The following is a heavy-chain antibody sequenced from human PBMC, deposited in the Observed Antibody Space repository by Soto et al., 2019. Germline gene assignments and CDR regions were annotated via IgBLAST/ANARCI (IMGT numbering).Heavy chain of an antibody. V-gene: IGHV1-46*01. CDR3: AADAHRDDFWSSYPYYYYSMDV. Sequence: ASVKVSCKASGYTFTSYYMHWVRQAPGQGLEWMGIINPSGGSTSYAQKFQGRVTITRDMSTNTAYMELSGLRPEDTAIYYCAADAHRDDFWSSYPYYYYSMDVWGQGTTVTVSS. CDR2: INPSGGST. D-gene: IGHD3-3*01. J-gene: IGHJ6*02. CDR1: GYTFTSYY.